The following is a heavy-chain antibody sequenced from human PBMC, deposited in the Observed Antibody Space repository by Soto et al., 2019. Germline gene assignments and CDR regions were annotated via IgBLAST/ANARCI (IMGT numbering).Heavy chain of an antibody. CDR1: GYTFSDYF. CDR2: INPKTAAT. CDR3: ARIKWGLDYYSGMDV. Sequence: QVQLVQSGAEVGKSGASVKVSCKASGYTFSDYFIQWLRQAPGQGLEWVAWINPKTAATNYAKKFQDRVTVTSDTSFSTAYLELTRLRPDDTALYYCARIKWGLDYYSGMDVWGQGTAVSGTS. D-gene: IGHD1-26*01. J-gene: IGHJ6*02. V-gene: IGHV1-2*02.